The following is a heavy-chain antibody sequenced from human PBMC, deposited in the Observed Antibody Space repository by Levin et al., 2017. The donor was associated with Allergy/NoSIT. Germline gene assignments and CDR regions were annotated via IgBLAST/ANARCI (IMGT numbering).Heavy chain of an antibody. J-gene: IGHJ4*02. V-gene: IGHV4-31*03. CDR3: VRAQTGYVSPFDF. D-gene: IGHD3-9*01. CDR2: IYYSGET. CDR1: GVSTRLGGYY. Sequence: SQTLSLPCSVSGVSTRLGGYYWGWIRQHPVKGLEWLGYIYYSGETFYNPSVESRLVISHDTSENQFSLKLTPLTAADTAVYYCVRAQTGYVSPFDFWGPGTLVTVSS.